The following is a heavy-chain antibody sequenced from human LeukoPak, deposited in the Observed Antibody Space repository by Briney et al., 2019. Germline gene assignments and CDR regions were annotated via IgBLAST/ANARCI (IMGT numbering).Heavy chain of an antibody. V-gene: IGHV3-30-3*01. CDR2: ISYDGSNK. D-gene: IGHD1-26*01. Sequence: PGRSLRLSCAASGFTFSSYAMHWVRQAPGKGLEWVAVISYDGSNKYYADSVKGRFTISRANSKNTLYLQMNSLRAEDTAVYYCARDQGGWGQGTLVTVSS. CDR3: ARDQGG. CDR1: GFTFSSYA. J-gene: IGHJ4*02.